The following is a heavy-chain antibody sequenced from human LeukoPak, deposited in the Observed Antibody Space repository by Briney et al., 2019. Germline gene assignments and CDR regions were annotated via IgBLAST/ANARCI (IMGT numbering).Heavy chain of an antibody. V-gene: IGHV4-4*07. D-gene: IGHD5-18*01. CDR2: IYTSGST. CDR3: ARDWIQLWLRNQLGGWFDP. J-gene: IGHJ5*02. Sequence: PSETLSLTCTVSGGSISSHYWSWIRQPAGKGLEWIGRIYTSGSTNYNPSLKSRVTMSVDTSKNQFSLKLSSVTAADTAVYYCARDWIQLWLRNQLGGWFDPWGQGTLVTVSS. CDR1: GGSISSHY.